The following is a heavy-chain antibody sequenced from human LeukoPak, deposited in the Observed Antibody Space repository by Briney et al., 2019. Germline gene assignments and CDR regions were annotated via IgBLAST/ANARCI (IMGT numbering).Heavy chain of an antibody. CDR3: AKGPYGDYGGDYFYYYMDV. Sequence: ASVKVSCKASGGTFSSYAIGWVRQAPGQGLEWMGRIIPILGIANYAQKFQGRVTITADKSTSTAYMELNSLRSEDTAVYHCAKGPYGDYGGDYFYYYMDVWDKGTTVTVSS. CDR1: GGTFSSYA. V-gene: IGHV1-69*04. D-gene: IGHD4-17*01. CDR2: IIPILGIA. J-gene: IGHJ6*03.